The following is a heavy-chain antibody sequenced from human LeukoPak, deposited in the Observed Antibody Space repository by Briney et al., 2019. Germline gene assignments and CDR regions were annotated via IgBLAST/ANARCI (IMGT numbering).Heavy chain of an antibody. CDR3: TAASGSYWYFDL. CDR1: GGSISSYY. CDR2: IYYSGST. J-gene: IGHJ2*01. Sequence: SETLSLTCTVSGGSISSYYWSWIRQPPGKGLEWIGFIYYSGSTNYNPSLKSRLTISVDTSKSQFSLRLSSVTAADTAVYYRTAASGSYWYFDLWGRGTLVTVSS. V-gene: IGHV4-59*08. D-gene: IGHD6-13*01.